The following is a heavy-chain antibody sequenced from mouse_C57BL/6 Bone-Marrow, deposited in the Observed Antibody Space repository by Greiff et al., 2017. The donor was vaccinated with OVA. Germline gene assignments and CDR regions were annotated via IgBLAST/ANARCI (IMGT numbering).Heavy chain of an antibody. Sequence: EVKVVESEGGLVQPGSSMKLSCTASGFTFSDHYMAWVRQVPEKGLEWVANISYDGSSTYYLDSLKGRFIISRDNAKNILYLQMSSLKSEDTATYYCARGVYYGSSYEAMDYWGQGTSVTVSS. D-gene: IGHD1-1*01. CDR3: ARGVYYGSSYEAMDY. CDR1: GFTFSDHY. J-gene: IGHJ4*01. CDR2: ISYDGSST. V-gene: IGHV5-16*01.